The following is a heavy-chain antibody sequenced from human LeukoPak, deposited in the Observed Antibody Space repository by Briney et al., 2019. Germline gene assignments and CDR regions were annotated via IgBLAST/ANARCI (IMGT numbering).Heavy chain of an antibody. CDR3: ARAPVTYGSGSYSDY. V-gene: IGHV1-2*02. CDR1: GYTFTGYY. CDR2: INPNSGGT. D-gene: IGHD3-10*01. Sequence: SVKVSCKASGYTFTGYYMHWVRQAPRQGLEWMGWINPNSGGTNYAQKFQGRVTMTRDTSISTAYMELSRLRSDDTAVYYCARAPVTYGSGSYSDYWGQGTLVTVSS. J-gene: IGHJ4*02.